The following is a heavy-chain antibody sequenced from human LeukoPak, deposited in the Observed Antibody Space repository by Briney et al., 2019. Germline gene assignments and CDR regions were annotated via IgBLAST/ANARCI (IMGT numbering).Heavy chain of an antibody. CDR3: ASYYYRDAFDI. Sequence: GRSLRLSCAASGFTFSSYGMHWVRQAPGKGLEWVAVIWYDGSNKYYADSVKGRFTISRDNSKNTLYLQMNSLRAEDTAVYYCASYYYRDAFDIWGQGTMVTVSS. V-gene: IGHV3-33*01. J-gene: IGHJ3*02. D-gene: IGHD3-22*01. CDR1: GFTFSSYG. CDR2: IWYDGSNK.